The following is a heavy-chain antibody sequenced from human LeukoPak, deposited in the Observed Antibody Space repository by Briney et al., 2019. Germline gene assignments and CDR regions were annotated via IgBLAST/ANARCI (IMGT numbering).Heavy chain of an antibody. D-gene: IGHD3-16*02. V-gene: IGHV3-48*01. J-gene: IGHJ4*02. Sequence: PGGSLRLSCAASGFTFSSYSMNWVRQAPGKGLEWVSYISSSSSTIYYADSVKGRLTISRDNAKNSLYLQMNSLRAEDTAVYYCASLRLGELSLYGAFDYWGQGTLVTVSS. CDR2: ISSSSSTI. CDR1: GFTFSSYS. CDR3: ASLRLGELSLYGAFDY.